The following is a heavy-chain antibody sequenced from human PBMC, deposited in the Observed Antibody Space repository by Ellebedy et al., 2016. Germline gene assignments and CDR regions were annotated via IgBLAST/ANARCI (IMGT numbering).Heavy chain of an antibody. Sequence: SVKVSCXASGYTFTGYYMHWVRQAPGQGLEWMGWINPNSGGTNYAQKFQGWVTMTRDTSISTAYMELSSLRSEDTAVYYCASSLGISYYYYGMDVWGQGTTVTVSS. D-gene: IGHD3-16*01. CDR2: INPNSGGT. V-gene: IGHV1-2*04. CDR3: ASSLGISYYYYGMDV. CDR1: GYTFTGYY. J-gene: IGHJ6*02.